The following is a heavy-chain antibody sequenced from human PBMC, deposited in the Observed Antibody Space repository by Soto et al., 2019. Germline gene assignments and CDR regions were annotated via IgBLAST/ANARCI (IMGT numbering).Heavy chain of an antibody. CDR1: GFTFSSYS. CDR2: ISSSSSYI. D-gene: IGHD6-6*01. CDR3: ARVRGSSSAWEMRYYYYYMDV. J-gene: IGHJ6*03. V-gene: IGHV3-21*04. Sequence: GGSLRLSCAASGFTFSSYSMNWVRQAPGKGLEWVSSISSSSSYIYYADSVKGRFTISRDNAKNSLYLQMNSLRAEDTAVYYCARVRGSSSAWEMRYYYYYMDVWGKGTTVTVSS.